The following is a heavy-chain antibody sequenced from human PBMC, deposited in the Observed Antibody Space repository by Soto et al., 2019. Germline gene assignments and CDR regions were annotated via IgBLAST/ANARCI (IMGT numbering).Heavy chain of an antibody. CDR2: LYYGRSA. CDR3: AATSVIQLWLRWFDP. Sequence: SETLSLTCAVSGDSISSYYCMWIRQPPGKGLESIGYLYYGRSANYNPSLKSRVTLSVDTSTNQCSLKLSSVTAADTAVYYCAATSVIQLWLRWFDPWGQGTLVTVSS. V-gene: IGHV4-59*12. D-gene: IGHD5-18*01. CDR1: GDSISSYY. J-gene: IGHJ5*02.